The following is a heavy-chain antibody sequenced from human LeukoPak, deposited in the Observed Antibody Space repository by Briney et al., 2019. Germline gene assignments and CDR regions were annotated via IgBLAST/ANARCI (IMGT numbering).Heavy chain of an antibody. D-gene: IGHD3-10*01. CDR3: ASWLRGVIGAFDI. Sequence: ASVKVSCKASGYTFSNYGVSWVRQAPGQGLECMGWISAYNGNTKYVEKFQGRVTMTRDTTTSTAYMELSSLTSADTAVYYCASWLRGVIGAFDIWGQGTMVTVSA. CDR1: GYTFSNYG. CDR2: ISAYNGNT. V-gene: IGHV1-18*01. J-gene: IGHJ3*02.